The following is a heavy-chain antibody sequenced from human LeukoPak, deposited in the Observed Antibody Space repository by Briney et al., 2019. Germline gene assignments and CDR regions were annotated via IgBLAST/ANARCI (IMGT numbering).Heavy chain of an antibody. CDR2: MNPNSGNT. J-gene: IGHJ4*02. CDR1: GYTFTSYD. D-gene: IGHD2-21*02. V-gene: IGHV1-8*03. CDR3: ARFPQSGDPDY. Sequence: ASVKVSCKASGYTFTSYDINWVRQATGQRLEWMGWMNPNSGNTGYAQKFQGRVTITRNTSISTAYMELSSLRSEDTAAYYFARFPQSGDPDYSGPGTLVTVSS.